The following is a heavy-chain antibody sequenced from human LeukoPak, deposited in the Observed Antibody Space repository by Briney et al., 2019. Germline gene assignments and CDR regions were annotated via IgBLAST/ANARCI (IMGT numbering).Heavy chain of an antibody. D-gene: IGHD2-2*01. CDR2: IIPIFGIE. CDR3: ARNRPNVVPAALFGYYYGMDV. V-gene: IGHV1-69*04. Sequence: VASVKVSCKACGGTFSSYAISWVRQAPGQELEWMGRIIPIFGIENYAQKFQGRVTITADKSTSTAYMELSSLRSEDTAVYYCARNRPNVVPAALFGYYYGMDVWGQGTTVTVSS. J-gene: IGHJ6*02. CDR1: GGTFSSYA.